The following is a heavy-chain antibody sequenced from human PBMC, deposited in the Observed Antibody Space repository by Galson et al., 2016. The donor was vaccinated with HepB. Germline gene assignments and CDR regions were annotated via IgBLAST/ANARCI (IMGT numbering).Heavy chain of an antibody. J-gene: IGHJ5*02. D-gene: IGHD1-1*01. CDR2: VFSSGAT. CDR1: GGSINSRNYY. CDR3: ARWRYGAWNNHHNWFDL. V-gene: IGHV4-39*07. Sequence: SETLSLTCSVSGGSINSRNYYWAWIRQPPGKGLEWIGSVFSSGATSYNPSLKSRVTISVDTSKNQFSLKLSSVTAADTAVYYCARWRYGAWNNHHNWFDLWGQGTLVTVSS.